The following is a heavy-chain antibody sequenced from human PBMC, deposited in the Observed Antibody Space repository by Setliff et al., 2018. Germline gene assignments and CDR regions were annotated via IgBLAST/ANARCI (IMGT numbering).Heavy chain of an antibody. CDR3: AREGDTSGYYYGGGFDY. D-gene: IGHD3-22*01. CDR1: GGSISSYY. Sequence: SETLSLTCTVSGGSISSYYWSWIRQSPTKGLEWIGSLYYSGTTSYNPSLKSRVTMSADTSKRQFFLKLSSVTTADTALYYCAREGDTSGYYYGGGFDYWGQGIPVTVSS. J-gene: IGHJ4*02. V-gene: IGHV4-59*01. CDR2: LYYSGTT.